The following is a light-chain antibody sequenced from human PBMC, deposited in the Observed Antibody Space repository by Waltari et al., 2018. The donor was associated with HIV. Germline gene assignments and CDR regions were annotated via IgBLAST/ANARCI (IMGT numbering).Light chain of an antibody. V-gene: IGKV3-15*01. J-gene: IGKJ1*01. CDR3: QHWET. CDR2: GAS. Sequence: EIVMTQSPATLSVSPGERATLSCRASQSVSSNLAWYQQKPGQAPRLLIYGASTRATGIPARFSGSGSGTEFTLTNSSLQSEDFAVYYCQHWETFGQGTKVEIK. CDR1: QSVSSN.